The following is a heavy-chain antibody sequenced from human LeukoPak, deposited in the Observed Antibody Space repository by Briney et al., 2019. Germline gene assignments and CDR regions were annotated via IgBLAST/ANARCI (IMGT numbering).Heavy chain of an antibody. Sequence: SETLSLTCTVSGGSISSSSYSWGWIRQPPGKGLEWIGSIYYSGSTYYDPSLKSRVTISVDTSKNQFSLKLSSVTAADTAVYYCARQDGADFWSGYSLAYYFDYWGQGTLVTVSS. CDR1: GGSISSSSYS. D-gene: IGHD3-3*01. CDR2: IYYSGST. J-gene: IGHJ4*02. CDR3: ARQDGADFWSGYSLAYYFDY. V-gene: IGHV4-39*01.